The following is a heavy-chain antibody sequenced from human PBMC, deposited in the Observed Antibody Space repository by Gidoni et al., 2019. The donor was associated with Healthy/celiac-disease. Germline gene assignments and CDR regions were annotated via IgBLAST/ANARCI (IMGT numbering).Heavy chain of an antibody. J-gene: IGHJ4*02. Sequence: QVQLVQSGAEVKKPGASVKVSCKASGYTFTGYYMHWVRQAPGQGLEWMGWINPNSGGTNYAQKFQGRVTMTRDTSISTAYMELSRLRSDDTAVYYCARVPRYCSSTSCYPRLDYWGQGTLVTVSS. CDR2: INPNSGGT. CDR1: GYTFTGYY. CDR3: ARVPRYCSSTSCYPRLDY. V-gene: IGHV1-2*02. D-gene: IGHD2-2*01.